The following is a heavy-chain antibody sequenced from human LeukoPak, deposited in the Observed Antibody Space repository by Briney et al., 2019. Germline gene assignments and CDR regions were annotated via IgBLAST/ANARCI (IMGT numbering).Heavy chain of an antibody. D-gene: IGHD3-10*01. CDR3: AKALLLFSSDYFDY. J-gene: IGHJ4*01. Sequence: RPGGSLRFSCAASRFTFSNYAMTWVRQGPGQGLEWVSAISGSGGRTYYADSLKGRFTISRDNSKNTLYLQMNSLRAEDTAVYYCAKALLLFSSDYFDYWGQDPWSPSP. CDR1: RFTFSNYA. CDR2: ISGSGGRT. V-gene: IGHV3-23*01.